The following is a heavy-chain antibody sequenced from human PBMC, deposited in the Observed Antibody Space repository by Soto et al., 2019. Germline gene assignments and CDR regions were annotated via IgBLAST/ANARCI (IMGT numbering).Heavy chain of an antibody. D-gene: IGHD3-9*01. CDR2: INPSGGST. CDR3: ARDILTGYWDYYYYGMDV. V-gene: IGHV1-46*01. CDR1: GYTFTSYY. Sequence: ASVKVSCKASGYTFTSYYMHWVRQAPGQGLEWMGIINPSGGSTSYAQKFQGRVTMTRDTSTSTVYMELSSLRSEDTAVYYCARDILTGYWDYYYYGMDVWAQGTTVTVSS. J-gene: IGHJ6*02.